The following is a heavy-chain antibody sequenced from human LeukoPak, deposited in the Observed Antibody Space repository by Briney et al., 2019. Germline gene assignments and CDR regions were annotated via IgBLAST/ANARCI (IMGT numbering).Heavy chain of an antibody. Sequence: GGSLRLSCAASGFTFSSYAMSWVRQAPGKGLEWVSAISGSGGSTYYADSVKGRFTISGDNSKNTLYLQMNSLRAEDTAVYYCAKGSLDIVATIDYFDYWGQGTLVTVSS. CDR2: ISGSGGST. CDR1: GFTFSSYA. D-gene: IGHD5-12*01. CDR3: AKGSLDIVATIDYFDY. V-gene: IGHV3-23*01. J-gene: IGHJ4*02.